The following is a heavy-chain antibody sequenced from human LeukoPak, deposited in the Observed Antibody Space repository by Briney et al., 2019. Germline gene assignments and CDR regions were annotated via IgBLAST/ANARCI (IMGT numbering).Heavy chain of an antibody. Sequence: GGSLRLSCAASGFTFSSFGMSWVRQAPGKGLEWVAAISGSGGTTHYADSVKGRFTISRDNSKNTLYLQMNSLRAEDTAVYYCARDRYDHDSSGYYEFWGQGTLVTVSS. D-gene: IGHD3-22*01. CDR3: ARDRYDHDSSGYYEF. J-gene: IGHJ4*02. V-gene: IGHV3-23*01. CDR2: ISGSGGTT. CDR1: GFTFSSFG.